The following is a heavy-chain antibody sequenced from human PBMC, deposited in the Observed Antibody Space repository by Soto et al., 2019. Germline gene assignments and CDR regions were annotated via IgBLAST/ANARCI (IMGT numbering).Heavy chain of an antibody. V-gene: IGHV4-39*01. CDR3: ASIPTGTGDYQIPD. CDR1: GGSITNNNYF. J-gene: IGHJ4*02. D-gene: IGHD4-17*01. CDR2: IYYSGST. Sequence: QLQLQESGPGLLKPSETLTLTCSVSGGSITNNNYFWGWIRQPPGKGLEWIGSIYYSGSTYYNSSLKSRVTITVDTSMNQFTLELTSVTAADTAVYHCASIPTGTGDYQIPDWGQGTLVTVSS.